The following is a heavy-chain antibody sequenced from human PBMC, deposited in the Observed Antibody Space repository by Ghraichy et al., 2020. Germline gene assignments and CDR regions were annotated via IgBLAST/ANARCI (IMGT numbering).Heavy chain of an antibody. J-gene: IGHJ4*02. Sequence: GGSLRLSCAASGFTFSSYAMSWVRQAPGKGLEWVSAISGSGGSTYYADSVKGRFTISRDNSKNTLYLQMNSLRAEDTAVYYCAKDRLGLYDSSGYYWGGDYWGQGTLVTVSS. CDR1: GFTFSSYA. CDR2: ISGSGGST. CDR3: AKDRLGLYDSSGYYWGGDY. D-gene: IGHD3-22*01. V-gene: IGHV3-23*01.